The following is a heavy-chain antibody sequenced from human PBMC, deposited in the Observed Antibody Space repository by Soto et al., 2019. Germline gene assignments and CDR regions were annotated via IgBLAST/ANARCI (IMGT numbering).Heavy chain of an antibody. V-gene: IGHV4-61*01. CDR1: GGSVSSGSYY. CDR3: AREEIVLMVYATYYYRIDV. Sequence: TLSLTCTVSGGSVSSGSYYWGWIRQPPGKGLEWVGYIYYSGSTNYNPSLKSRVPISVDTSKNQFSLKLSSVTAAGTAVYYCAREEIVLMVYATYYYRIDVSGQGTTVTVSS. D-gene: IGHD2-8*01. CDR2: IYYSGST. J-gene: IGHJ6*02.